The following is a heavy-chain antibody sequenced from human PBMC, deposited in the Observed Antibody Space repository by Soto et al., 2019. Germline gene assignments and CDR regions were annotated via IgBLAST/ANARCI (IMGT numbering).Heavy chain of an antibody. CDR2: ISYDGSNK. J-gene: IGHJ4*02. CDR1: GFTFSSYG. Sequence: GGSLRLSCAASGFTFSSYGMHWVRQAPGKGLEWVAVISYDGSNKYYADSVKGRFTISRDNSKNTLYLQMNSLRAEDTAVYYCAKDLNNYYGSGSFDYWGQGTLVTVSS. D-gene: IGHD3-10*01. V-gene: IGHV3-30*18. CDR3: AKDLNNYYGSGSFDY.